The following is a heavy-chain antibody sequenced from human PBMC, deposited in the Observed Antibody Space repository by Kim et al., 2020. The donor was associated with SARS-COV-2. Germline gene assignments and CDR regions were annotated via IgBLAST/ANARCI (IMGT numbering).Heavy chain of an antibody. CDR3: ARDGYYYDSSGYYPPRYYYYYGMDV. Sequence: ASVKVSCKASGYTFTSYAMNWVRQAPGQGLEWMGWINTNTGNPTYAQGFTGRFVFSLDTSVSTAYLQISSLKAEDTAVYYCARDGYYYDSSGYYPPRYYYYYGMDVWGQGTTVTVSS. J-gene: IGHJ6*02. D-gene: IGHD3-22*01. V-gene: IGHV7-4-1*02. CDR1: GYTFTSYA. CDR2: INTNTGNP.